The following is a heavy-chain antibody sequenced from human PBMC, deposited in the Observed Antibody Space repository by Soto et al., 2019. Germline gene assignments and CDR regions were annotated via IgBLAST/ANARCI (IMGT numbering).Heavy chain of an antibody. CDR1: GFTFSDSY. Sequence: QVQLVESGGGLVKPGGSLRLSCAASGFTFSDSYMSWIRQAPGKGLEWISYITFSGNTVYYADSLKGRFTISRDNAKNALYLQMNRLRAEDTAVYYWARVSWREIYGMDVWGQGTTVTVSS. CDR3: ARVSWREIYGMDV. J-gene: IGHJ6*02. V-gene: IGHV3-11*01. CDR2: ITFSGNTV.